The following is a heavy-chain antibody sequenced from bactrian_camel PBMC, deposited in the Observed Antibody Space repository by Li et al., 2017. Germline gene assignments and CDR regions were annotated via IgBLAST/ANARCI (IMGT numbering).Heavy chain of an antibody. D-gene: IGHD5*01. CDR3: ASDLRAGWYESEVLDVSRYSY. V-gene: IGHV3S40*01. CDR1: GFTTSWKL. Sequence: DVQLVESGGGWVQAGGSLRLSCAASGFTTSWKLFGWLRQVPGKEREGVASIDTYGGRTVYADSVKGRFTISQDKVKNTVYLQMNTLQPEDTAVYYCASDLRAGWYESEVLDVSRYSYWGQGTQVTVS. J-gene: IGHJ4*01. CDR2: IDTYGGRT.